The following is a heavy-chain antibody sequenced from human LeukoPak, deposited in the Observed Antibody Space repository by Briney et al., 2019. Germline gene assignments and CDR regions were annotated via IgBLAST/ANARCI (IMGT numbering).Heavy chain of an antibody. CDR2: IYPGDSDT. D-gene: IGHD2-15*01. CDR3: ARRGYCSGGSCYQSNYYYYGMDV. J-gene: IGHJ6*02. CDR1: GYSFTSYW. Sequence: GESLKISCKGSGYSFTSYWIGWVRQMPEKGLEWMGIIYPGDSDTRYSPSFQGQVTISADKSISTAYLQWSSLKASDTAMYYCARRGYCSGGSCYQSNYYYYGMDVWGQGTTVTVSS. V-gene: IGHV5-51*01.